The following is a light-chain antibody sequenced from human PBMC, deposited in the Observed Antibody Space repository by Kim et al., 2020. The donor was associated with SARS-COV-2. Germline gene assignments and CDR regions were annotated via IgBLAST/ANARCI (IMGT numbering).Light chain of an antibody. CDR1: SSNIGINY. CDR2: SNN. Sequence: QSVLTQPPSASGTPGQRVTISCSGSSSNIGINYVYWYQQLPGAAPKLVIHSNNQRPSGVPDRFSGSKSGTSASLAISGLQSEDEADYYCAAWDDSLSGAVFGVGTKLTAL. V-gene: IGLV1-47*02. CDR3: AAWDDSLSGAV. J-gene: IGLJ3*02.